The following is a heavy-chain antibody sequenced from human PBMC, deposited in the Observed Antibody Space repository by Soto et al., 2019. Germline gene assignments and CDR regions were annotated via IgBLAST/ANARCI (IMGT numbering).Heavy chain of an antibody. Sequence: QVQLHESGPGLVKPSETLSLTCTVSGGSITSYYWSWIRQPPGKGLEWIGYIYYNGSTNYNPSLKSRVTISVDTSKNQFSLKMSSVTAADTAVYYSARTPLVRGVMGSYNWFDPWGQGALVTVSS. V-gene: IGHV4-59*01. CDR1: GGSITSYY. J-gene: IGHJ5*02. CDR2: IYYNGST. D-gene: IGHD3-10*01. CDR3: ARTPLVRGVMGSYNWFDP.